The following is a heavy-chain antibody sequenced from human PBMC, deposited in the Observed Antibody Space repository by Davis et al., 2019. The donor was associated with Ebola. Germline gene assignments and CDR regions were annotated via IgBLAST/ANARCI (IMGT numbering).Heavy chain of an antibody. CDR2: IYNGGSPT. CDR3: ARVGGTSGSFLDC. V-gene: IGHV3-48*03. D-gene: IGHD1-26*01. Sequence: GESLKISCAASGFSFKNYEMNWVRQAPGKGLEWLSYIYNGGSPTYYADSVKGRFTVSRDNTKNSLYLQMTNLSADVSAIYYCARVGGTSGSFLDCWGRGTLVTVSA. J-gene: IGHJ4*02. CDR1: GFSFKNYE.